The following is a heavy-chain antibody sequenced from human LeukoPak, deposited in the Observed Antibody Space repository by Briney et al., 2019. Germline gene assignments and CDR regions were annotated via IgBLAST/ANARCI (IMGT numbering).Heavy chain of an antibody. CDR1: GFTFSSYW. CDR2: IKQGGSEK. CDR3: ARDAVPASIDY. Sequence: GGSLRLSCAASGFTFSSYWMSWVRQAPGKGLEWVANIKQGGSEKYYVDSVKGRFTISRDNAKNSLYLQMNSLRAEDTAVYYCARDAVPASIDYWGQGTLITVSS. J-gene: IGHJ4*02. D-gene: IGHD2-2*01. V-gene: IGHV3-7*01.